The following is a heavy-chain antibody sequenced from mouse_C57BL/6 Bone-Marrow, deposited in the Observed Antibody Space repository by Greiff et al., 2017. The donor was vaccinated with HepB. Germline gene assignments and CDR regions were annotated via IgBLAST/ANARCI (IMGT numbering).Heavy chain of an antibody. Sequence: VQLQQSGAELARPGASVKLSCKASGYTFTSYGISWVKQRTGQGLEWIGEIYPRSGNTYYNEKFKGKATLTADKSSSTAYMELRSLTSEDSADYFCTKEAWLLSMDDWGKGTSVTVSS. CDR3: TKEAWLLSMDD. D-gene: IGHD1-2*01. J-gene: IGHJ4*01. CDR1: GYTFTSYG. CDR2: IYPRSGNT. V-gene: IGHV1-81*01.